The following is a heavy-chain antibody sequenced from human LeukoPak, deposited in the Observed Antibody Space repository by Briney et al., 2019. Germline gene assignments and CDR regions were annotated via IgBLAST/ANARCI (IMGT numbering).Heavy chain of an antibody. J-gene: IGHJ3*02. CDR2: ISWDGDTT. V-gene: IGHV3-43*01. Sequence: GGSLRLSCAAYGFTFDDYTMHWVRQAPGKGLEWVSLISWDGDTTYYANSVKGRFTISRDNSKNPLYLQMNNLRTEDTALYYCAKEEGITGTTNAFDIWGQGTRVTVSS. CDR3: AKEEGITGTTNAFDI. CDR1: GFTFDDYT. D-gene: IGHD1-14*01.